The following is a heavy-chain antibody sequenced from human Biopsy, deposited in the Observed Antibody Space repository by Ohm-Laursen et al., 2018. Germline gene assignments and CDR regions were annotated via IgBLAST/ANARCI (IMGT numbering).Heavy chain of an antibody. D-gene: IGHD5-24*01. V-gene: IGHV3-11*01. J-gene: IGHJ6*02. Sequence: SLRLSCSASGFTFSDYYMSWIRQAPGKGQEWVSYITSGGSTTDYADSVKGRFTISRDNAKSSLFLQMNSLRAEDTAVYYCARDVEGFYSYAMDVWGQGTTVTVSS. CDR1: GFTFSDYY. CDR2: ITSGGSTT. CDR3: ARDVEGFYSYAMDV.